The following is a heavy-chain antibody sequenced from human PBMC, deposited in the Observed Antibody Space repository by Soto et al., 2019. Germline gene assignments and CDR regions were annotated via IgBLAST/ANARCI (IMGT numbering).Heavy chain of an antibody. CDR3: ARLVYDTRLNYLYLDS. V-gene: IGHV4-4*02. Sequence: QVLLHESGPGLVKPSGTLSLTCTVSGVSISRGDWWSWVRQAPGKELQWIGEIHHSAGTSSHPSLRSRVPLSVDTSKNQFSLNLKSVTAADTGVYYCARLVYDTRLNYLYLDSWGQGLLVTLSS. CDR2: IHHSAGT. D-gene: IGHD3-22*01. J-gene: IGHJ4*02. CDR1: GVSISRGDW.